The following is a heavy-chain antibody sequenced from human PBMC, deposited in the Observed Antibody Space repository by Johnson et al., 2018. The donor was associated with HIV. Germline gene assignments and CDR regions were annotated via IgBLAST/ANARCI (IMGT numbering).Heavy chain of an antibody. CDR3: ARDGTTGPSGDAFDI. D-gene: IGHD4-17*01. J-gene: IGHJ3*02. CDR2: ISWNSGSI. Sequence: VQLVESGGGSVKSGGSLRVSCAASGFTFSNAWMSWVRQAPGKGLEWVSGISWNSGSIGYADSVKGRFAISRDNAKNSLLLQMNSLRAEDTALYYCARDGTTGPSGDAFDIWGQGTMVTVSS. V-gene: IGHV3-9*01. CDR1: GFTFSNAW.